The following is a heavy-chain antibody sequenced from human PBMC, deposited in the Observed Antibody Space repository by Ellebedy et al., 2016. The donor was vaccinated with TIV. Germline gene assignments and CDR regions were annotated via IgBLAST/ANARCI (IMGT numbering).Heavy chain of an antibody. CDR1: GYTFTSYY. CDR3: ARGLYRIWFGDLGGMDV. CDR2: INPSGGST. Sequence: ASVKVSCKASGYTFTSYYMHWVRQAPGQGLEWMGIINPSGGSTSYAQKFQGRVTITRNTSISTAYMELSSLRSEDTAVYYCARGLYRIWFGDLGGMDVWGQGTTVTVSS. V-gene: IGHV1-46*01. J-gene: IGHJ6*02. D-gene: IGHD3-10*01.